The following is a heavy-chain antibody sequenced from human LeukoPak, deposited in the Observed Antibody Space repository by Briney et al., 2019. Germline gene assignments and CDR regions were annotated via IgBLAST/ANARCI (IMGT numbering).Heavy chain of an antibody. D-gene: IGHD2-21*02. CDR1: GFTFSSYE. CDR3: ARGNGDLLDY. Sequence: GGSLRLSCAASGFTFSSYEMNWVRQAPGKGLEWVSYIRSSGSTIYYADSVKGRFTISRDNAKNSLYLQMNSLRAEDTAVYYCARGNGDLLDYWGQGTLVIVSS. CDR2: IRSSGSTI. J-gene: IGHJ4*02. V-gene: IGHV3-48*03.